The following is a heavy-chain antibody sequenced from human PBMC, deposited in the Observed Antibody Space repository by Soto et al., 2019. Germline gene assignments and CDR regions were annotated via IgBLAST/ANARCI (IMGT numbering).Heavy chain of an antibody. CDR3: ATDAPGIAVAGTNISFDI. CDR2: FDPEDGET. D-gene: IGHD6-19*01. CDR1: GYTLTELS. J-gene: IGHJ3*02. Sequence: ASVKVSCKVPGYTLTELSMHWVRQATGKGLEWMGGFDPEDGETIYAQKFQGRVTMTEDTSTDTAYMELSSLRSEDTAVYYCATDAPGIAVAGTNISFDIWGQGTMVTVSS. V-gene: IGHV1-24*01.